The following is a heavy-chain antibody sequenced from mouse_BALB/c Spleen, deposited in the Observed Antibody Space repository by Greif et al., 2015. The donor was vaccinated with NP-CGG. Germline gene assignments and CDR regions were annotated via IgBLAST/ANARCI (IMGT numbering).Heavy chain of an antibody. CDR3: SRRTETEAMDY. CDR2: IYPGSGNT. Sequence: LQVSGPEMVKPGASVKISCKASGYTFTDYYINWVKQKPGQGLEWIGWIYPGSGNTKYNEKFKGKPKLTVDTSSSTAYMQFSSLTSENSAVYYCSRRTETEAMDYWGQGTSVTVSS. V-gene: IGHV1-84*02. J-gene: IGHJ4*01. CDR1: GYTFTDYY.